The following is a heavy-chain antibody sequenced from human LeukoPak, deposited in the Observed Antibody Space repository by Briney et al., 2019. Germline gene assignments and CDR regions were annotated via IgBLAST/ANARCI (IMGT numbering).Heavy chain of an antibody. CDR3: AKDTSSGYYFLPYYFDY. D-gene: IGHD3-22*01. Sequence: GGSLRLSCAASGFTFDDYAMHWVRQAPGKGLEWVSGISWNSGSIGYADSVKGRFTISRDNAKNSLYLQMNGLRAEDTALYYCAKDTSSGYYFLPYYFDYWGQGTLVTVSS. CDR1: GFTFDDYA. CDR2: ISWNSGSI. V-gene: IGHV3-9*01. J-gene: IGHJ4*02.